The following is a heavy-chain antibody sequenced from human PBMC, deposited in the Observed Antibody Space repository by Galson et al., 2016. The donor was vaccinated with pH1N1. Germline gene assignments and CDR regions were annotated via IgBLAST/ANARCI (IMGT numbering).Heavy chain of an antibody. CDR2: VNPGGSTI. J-gene: IGHJ3*02. V-gene: IGHV5-51*03. CDR1: GYSFTSQW. Sequence: QSGAEVKRPGESLKISCRASGYSFTSQWIAWVREVPGKGLEWVGVVNPGGSTIRYSPSFQGRVTISSDKSITTAYLQWISLRASDTATYYCARQYDFGDYRVNSFDIWGQGTVVIVSS. CDR3: ARQYDFGDYRVNSFDI. D-gene: IGHD4-17*01.